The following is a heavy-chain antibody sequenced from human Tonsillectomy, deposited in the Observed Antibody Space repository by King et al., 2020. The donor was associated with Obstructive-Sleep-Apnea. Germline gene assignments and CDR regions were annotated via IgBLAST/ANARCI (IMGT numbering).Heavy chain of an antibody. J-gene: IGHJ3*02. CDR1: GGSISSSSYY. V-gene: IGHV4-39*07. CDR3: ARDDPGGHDAFDI. Sequence: LQLQESGPGLVKPSETLSLTCTVSGGSISSSSYYWGWIRQPPGKGLEWIGSIYYSGTTYYNPSLKSRVTISVDTSKNQFSLRLSSVTAADTAVYYCARDDPGGHDAFDIWGQGTMVTVSS. D-gene: IGHD3-16*01. CDR2: IYYSGTT.